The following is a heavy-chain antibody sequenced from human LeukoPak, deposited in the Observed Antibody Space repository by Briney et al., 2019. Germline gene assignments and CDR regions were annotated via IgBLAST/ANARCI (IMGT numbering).Heavy chain of an antibody. CDR1: GGTFSSYA. V-gene: IGHV1-69*05. CDR2: IIPLFGTA. Sequence: ASVKVSCKASGGTFSSYAISWVRQAPGQGLEWMGGIIPLFGTANFAQKFQGRVTITTDESTTTAYMELSSLRSEDTAVYYCARGPGLERFDYWGQGTLATVSS. CDR3: ARGPGLERFDY. D-gene: IGHD1-1*01. J-gene: IGHJ4*02.